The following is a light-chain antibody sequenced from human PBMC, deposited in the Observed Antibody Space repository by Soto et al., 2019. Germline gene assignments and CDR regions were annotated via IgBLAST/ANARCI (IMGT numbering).Light chain of an antibody. J-gene: IGLJ2*01. Sequence: QSALTQPASVSGSPGQSITISCTGTSSDFGTYNYVSWYQQHPGKAPNLMIYEVNNRPSGVSSRFSGSKSGNTASLTISGLQAEDEADYYCTSYTDNFILLFGGGTKVTVL. CDR1: SSDFGTYNY. V-gene: IGLV2-14*01. CDR3: TSYTDNFILL. CDR2: EVN.